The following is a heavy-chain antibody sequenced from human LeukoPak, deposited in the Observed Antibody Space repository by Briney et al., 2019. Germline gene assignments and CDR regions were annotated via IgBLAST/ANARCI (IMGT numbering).Heavy chain of an antibody. V-gene: IGHV3-23*01. J-gene: IGHJ4*02. CDR2: ISDSGITT. D-gene: IGHD6-19*01. CDR3: AKEGPPSSGWPFDY. CDR1: GFTFSSYA. Sequence: GGSLRLSCEASGFTFSSYAMSWVRQAPGKGLEWVSAISDSGITTYYADSVKGRFTVSRDNSKDTLYLQMNSLRAEDTALYYCAKEGPPSSGWPFDYWGQGTLVTVSS.